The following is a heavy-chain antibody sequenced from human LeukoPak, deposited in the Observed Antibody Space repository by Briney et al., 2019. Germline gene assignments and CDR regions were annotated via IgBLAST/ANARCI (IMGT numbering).Heavy chain of an antibody. D-gene: IGHD3-22*01. V-gene: IGHV3-30-3*01. J-gene: IGHJ6*02. CDR3: ARETAPTYYYDSSGYYYYYGMDV. CDR1: GFTFSSYA. CDR2: ISYDGSNK. Sequence: GGSLRLSCAASGFTFSSYAMHWVRQAPGKGLEWVAVISYDGSNKYYADSVKGRFTISRDNSKNTLCLQMNSLRAEDTAVYYCARETAPTYYYDSSGYYYYYGMDVWGQGTTVTVSS.